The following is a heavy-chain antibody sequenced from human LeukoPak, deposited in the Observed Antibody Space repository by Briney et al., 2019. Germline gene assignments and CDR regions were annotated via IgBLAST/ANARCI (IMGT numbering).Heavy chain of an antibody. CDR1: GFTFSSSA. CDR2: IKEDGSEK. Sequence: GGSLRLSCAASGFTFSSSAMSWVRQAPGKGLEWVANIKEDGSEKDYVDSVKGRFIISRDNVKNSLYLQMNSLRPEDTAMYYCARDRAVAGLFDPWGQGTLVTVSS. V-gene: IGHV3-7*01. J-gene: IGHJ5*02. D-gene: IGHD6-19*01. CDR3: ARDRAVAGLFDP.